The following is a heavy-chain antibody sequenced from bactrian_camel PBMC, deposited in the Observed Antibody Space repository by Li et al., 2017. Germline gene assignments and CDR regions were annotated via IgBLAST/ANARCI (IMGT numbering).Heavy chain of an antibody. CDR2: LFTEKGDI. D-gene: IGHD3*01. CDR1: YSGNMPC. V-gene: IGHV3S1*01. Sequence: HVQLVESGGGSAQAGASLNLSCTATYSGNMPCMGWFRYTPGTYKEREAVATLFTEKGDIFYADSAKGRVHISWDNAKNTLYLQLNNLRPEDSDMYYCAARRTHYSATGCDPQPRYDYWGQGTQVTVS. CDR3: AARRTHYSATGCDPQPRYDY. J-gene: IGHJ4*01.